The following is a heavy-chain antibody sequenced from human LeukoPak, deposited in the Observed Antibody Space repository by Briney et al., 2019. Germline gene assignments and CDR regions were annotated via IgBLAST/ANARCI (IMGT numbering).Heavy chain of an antibody. J-gene: IGHJ4*02. D-gene: IGHD1-26*01. CDR2: IYYSGTT. CDR1: GGSISSSNYY. CDR3: ARVFSSSSIVGATGGGYFDY. Sequence: SETLSLTCTVSGGSISSSNYYWGWIRQPPGKGLEWIGSIYYSGTTYYNPSLKSRVTISVDTSKNQFSLKLSSVTAADTAVYYCARVFSSSSIVGATGGGYFDYWGQGTLVTVSS. V-gene: IGHV4-39*01.